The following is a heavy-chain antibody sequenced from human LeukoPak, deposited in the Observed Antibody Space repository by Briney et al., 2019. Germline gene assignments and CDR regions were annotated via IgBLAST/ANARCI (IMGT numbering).Heavy chain of an antibody. CDR1: GFTFSSAW. CDR3: ARDVDSSGWHIGAN. V-gene: IGHV3-48*04. J-gene: IGHJ4*02. CDR2: ISSSSAAI. Sequence: GGSLRLSCAASGFTFSSAWMNWVRQAPGQGLEWIAYISSSSAAIFYAGSVKGRFTISRDNAENSLYLQMDSLRVEDTAVYYCARDVDSSGWHIGANWGQGILVSVSS. D-gene: IGHD6-19*01.